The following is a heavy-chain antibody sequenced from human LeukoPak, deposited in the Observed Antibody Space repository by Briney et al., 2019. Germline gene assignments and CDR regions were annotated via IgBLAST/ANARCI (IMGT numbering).Heavy chain of an antibody. D-gene: IGHD6-19*01. CDR2: LSYDGTNK. Sequence: GGSLRLSCAASGLTFSGYGIHWVRQAPGKGLEWVAFLSYDGTNKFYADSVRGRFTISGDSSKNTLYLQMNTPSADDTAVYYCARGLYTNGWYYFDYWGQGTLVTVSS. J-gene: IGHJ4*02. V-gene: IGHV3-33*05. CDR1: GLTFSGYG. CDR3: ARGLYTNGWYYFDY.